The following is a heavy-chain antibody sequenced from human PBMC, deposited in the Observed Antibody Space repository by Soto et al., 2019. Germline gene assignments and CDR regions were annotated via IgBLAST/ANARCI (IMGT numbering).Heavy chain of an antibody. Sequence: ASVKVSCKASGYTFTSYDINWVRQATGQGLEWMGWMNPNSGNTGYAQKFQGRVTMTRNTSISTAYMELSSLRSEDTAVYYCARGSTVTTSAAFDIWGQGTMVTVSS. J-gene: IGHJ3*02. V-gene: IGHV1-8*01. D-gene: IGHD4-4*01. CDR2: MNPNSGNT. CDR1: GYTFTSYD. CDR3: ARGSTVTTSAAFDI.